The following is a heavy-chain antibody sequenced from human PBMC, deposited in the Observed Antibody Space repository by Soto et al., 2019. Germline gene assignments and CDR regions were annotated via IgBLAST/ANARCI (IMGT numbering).Heavy chain of an antibody. V-gene: IGHV3-15*07. J-gene: IGHJ4*02. Sequence: GGSLRLSCAASGFTFSNAWMNWVRQAPGKGLEWVGRIKSKTDGGTTDYAAPVKGRFTISRDDSKNTLYLQMNSLKTEDTAVYYCTIDLIALGSMGLRDYWGQGTLVTVSS. CDR3: TIDLIALGSMGLRDY. CDR1: GFTFSNAW. D-gene: IGHD1-26*01. CDR2: IKSKTDGGTT.